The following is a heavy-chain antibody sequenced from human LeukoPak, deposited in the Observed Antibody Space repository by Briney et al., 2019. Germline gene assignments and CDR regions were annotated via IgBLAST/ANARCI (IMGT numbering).Heavy chain of an antibody. CDR1: GFTFSSYA. CDR3: AKTVGGSGYSSYFDY. Sequence: PGGSLRLSCAASGFTFSSYAMSWVRQAPGKGLEWVSVISGSGGSTYYADSVKGRFTISRDNSKNTLYLQMNSLRAEDTAVYYCAKTVGGSGYSSYFDYWGQGTLVTVSS. J-gene: IGHJ4*02. V-gene: IGHV3-23*01. D-gene: IGHD3-3*01. CDR2: ISGSGGST.